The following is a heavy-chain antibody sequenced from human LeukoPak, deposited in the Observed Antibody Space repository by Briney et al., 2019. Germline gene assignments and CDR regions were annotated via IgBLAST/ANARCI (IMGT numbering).Heavy chain of an antibody. CDR1: EFTFSSYS. J-gene: IGHJ4*02. Sequence: RPGGSLRLSCAASEFTFSSYSMNWVRQAPGKGLERVSYISSSSSTIYYAGSVKGRFTNSRDNANNSRYLQMNSLRAEDTAVYYCARVNGYYFDYWGQGTLVTVSS. V-gene: IGHV3-48*01. CDR2: ISSSSSTI. CDR3: ARVNGYYFDY. D-gene: IGHD2-8*01.